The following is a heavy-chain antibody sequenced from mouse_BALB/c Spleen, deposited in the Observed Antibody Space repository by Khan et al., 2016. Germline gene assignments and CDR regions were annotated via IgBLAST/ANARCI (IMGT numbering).Heavy chain of an antibody. V-gene: IGHV9-2-1*01. CDR3: ASYRNGRFAY. CDR1: GYTFTDYS. D-gene: IGHD2-14*01. Sequence: QIQLVQSGPELKKPGETVKISCKASGYTFTDYSMHWVKQAPGKGLKWMGWINTETGEPTYADDFKGRFAFSLETSASTANLQINNLKNEDTATYFCASYRNGRFAYWGQGTLVTVSA. J-gene: IGHJ3*01. CDR2: INTETGEP.